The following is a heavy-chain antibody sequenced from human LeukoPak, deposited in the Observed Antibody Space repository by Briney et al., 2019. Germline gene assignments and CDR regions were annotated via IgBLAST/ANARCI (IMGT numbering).Heavy chain of an antibody. V-gene: IGHV3-30-3*01. Sequence: PGGSLRLSCAASGFNFSSYAMHWVRQAPGKGLEWVAVISYDGSSKYYADSVKGRFTISRDNSKNTLYLQMNSLRAEDTAVYYCARFSFDSSGYFGWFDPWGQGTLVTVSS. D-gene: IGHD3-22*01. CDR3: ARFSFDSSGYFGWFDP. J-gene: IGHJ5*02. CDR2: ISYDGSSK. CDR1: GFNFSSYA.